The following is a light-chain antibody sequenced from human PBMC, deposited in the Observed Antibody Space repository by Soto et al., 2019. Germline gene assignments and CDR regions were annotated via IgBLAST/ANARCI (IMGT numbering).Light chain of an antibody. CDR1: QSVSSSF. J-gene: IGKJ3*01. CDR3: QQYGSSVFS. CDR2: AAS. V-gene: IGKV3-20*01. Sequence: DIVLTQSPGTLSLSPGERATLSCRASQSVSSSFLAWYQQKPGQAPRLLIYAASRRATGIPDRFSGSGSGTDFTLTISRLEPEDFAVYYCQQYGSSVFSFGPGTKVDIK.